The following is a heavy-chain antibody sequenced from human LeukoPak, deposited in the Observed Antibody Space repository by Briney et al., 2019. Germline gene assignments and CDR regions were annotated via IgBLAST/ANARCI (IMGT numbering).Heavy chain of an antibody. CDR1: GGSISSYY. CDR3: ARHSSDYYGPFDY. CDR2: IYTSGSN. D-gene: IGHD6-19*01. V-gene: IGHV4-4*07. Sequence: PSETLSLTCTVSGGSISSYYWSWIRQPAGKGLEWIGRIYTSGSNNYNPSLKRRVTMSVATSKTQFSLRLSSVTAADTAVYFCARHSSDYYGPFDYWGQGTLVTVSS. J-gene: IGHJ4*02.